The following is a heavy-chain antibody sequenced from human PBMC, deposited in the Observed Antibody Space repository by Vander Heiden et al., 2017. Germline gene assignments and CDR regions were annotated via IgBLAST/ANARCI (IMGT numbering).Heavy chain of an antibody. CDR3: ARDQDYGGNPNGFDP. V-gene: IGHV1-69*01. D-gene: IGHD4-17*01. CDR1: GGTFSSYA. J-gene: IGHJ5*02. Sequence: QVQLVQSGAEVKKPGSSVKVSCKASGGTFSSYASSWVRQAPGQGLEWMGGIIPIFGTANYAQKFQGRVTITAEESTSTAYRELSSLRSEDTAVYYCARDQDYGGNPNGFDPWGQGTLVTVSS. CDR2: IIPIFGTA.